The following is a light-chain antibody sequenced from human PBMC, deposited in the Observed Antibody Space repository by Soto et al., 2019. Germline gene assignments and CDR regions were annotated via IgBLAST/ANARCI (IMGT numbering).Light chain of an antibody. CDR3: CSYGASSVV. CDR1: SSDVGGYNY. V-gene: IGLV2-8*01. CDR2: EVS. J-gene: IGLJ2*01. Sequence: QSVLTQPPSASGSPGQSVTISCTGTSSDVGGYNYVSWYQQHPGKAPKPMIYEVSKRPSGVPVRFSGSKSGNAASLTVSGLHDEDEADYSCCSYGASSVVFGGGTKVTVL.